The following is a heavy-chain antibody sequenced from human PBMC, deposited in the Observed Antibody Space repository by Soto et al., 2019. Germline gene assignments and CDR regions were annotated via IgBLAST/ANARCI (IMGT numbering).Heavy chain of an antibody. CDR1: GGSISSSSYH. J-gene: IGHJ4*02. Sequence: PSETPSLTCTVSGGSISSSSYHWAWIRQSPGRGLEWIGTIYYSGTTYYNPSLRSRLTISLDTSKNQFSLRLTSVTAADTAVYYCARQYTPTTVVGFDSWGQGTLVTVSS. CDR2: IYYSGTT. D-gene: IGHD2-15*01. CDR3: ARQYTPTTVVGFDS. V-gene: IGHV4-39*01.